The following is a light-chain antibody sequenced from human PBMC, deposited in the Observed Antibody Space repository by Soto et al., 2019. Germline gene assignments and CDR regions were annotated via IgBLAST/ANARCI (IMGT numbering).Light chain of an antibody. CDR3: SSYTSSSTLVV. J-gene: IGLJ2*01. CDR2: DVS. Sequence: QSALTQPASVSGSPGQSITISCTGTSSDVGGYNYVSWYQQHPGKDPKLMIYDVSNRPSGVSNRFSGSKSDNTASLTISGLQAEDEADYCCSSYTSSSTLVVFGGGTQLTV. V-gene: IGLV2-14*01. CDR1: SSDVGGYNY.